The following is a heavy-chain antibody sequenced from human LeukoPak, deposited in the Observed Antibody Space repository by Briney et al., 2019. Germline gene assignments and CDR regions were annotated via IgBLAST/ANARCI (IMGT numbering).Heavy chain of an antibody. CDR1: GYTFTSYG. J-gene: IGHJ4*02. CDR3: ARDRSYYYDSSGSHNSFDY. D-gene: IGHD3-22*01. Sequence: ASVKVSCKASGYTFTSYGISWVRQAPGQGLEWMGWISAYNGNTNYAQKLQGRVTMTTDTSTSTAYMELRSLRSDDTAVYYCARDRSYYYDSSGSHNSFDYWGQGTLVTVSS. CDR2: ISAYNGNT. V-gene: IGHV1-18*01.